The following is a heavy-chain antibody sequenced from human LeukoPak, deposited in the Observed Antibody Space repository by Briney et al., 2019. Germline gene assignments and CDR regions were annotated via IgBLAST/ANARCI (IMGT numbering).Heavy chain of an antibody. D-gene: IGHD3-16*01. CDR2: IYSGGST. Sequence: GGSLRLSREASGFTVSSHYMSWVRQAPGKGLEWVSVIYSGGSTYYAESVKGRFTISRDSSKNTLYLQMNSLRAEDAAVYYCARDGGEYWGQGTLVTVSS. CDR1: GFTVSSHY. V-gene: IGHV3-66*02. J-gene: IGHJ4*02. CDR3: ARDGGEY.